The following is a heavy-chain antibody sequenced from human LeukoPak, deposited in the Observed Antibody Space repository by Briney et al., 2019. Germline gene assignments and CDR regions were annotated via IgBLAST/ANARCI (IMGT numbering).Heavy chain of an antibody. CDR3: ASDDSNYGMDV. D-gene: IGHD4-11*01. CDR1: GGSFSGYY. Sequence: SETLSLTCAVYGGSFSGYYWSWICQPPGKGLEWIGEINHSGSTNYNPSLKSRVTISVDTSKNQFSLKLSSVTAADTAVYYCASDDSNYGMDVWGQGTTVTVSS. CDR2: INHSGST. V-gene: IGHV4-34*01. J-gene: IGHJ6*02.